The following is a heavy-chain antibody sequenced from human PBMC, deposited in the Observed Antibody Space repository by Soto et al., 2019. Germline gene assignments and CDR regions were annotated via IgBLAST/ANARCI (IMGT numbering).Heavy chain of an antibody. V-gene: IGHV4-31*03. Sequence: ALSLTCTVSGGSISSGGYYWSWIRQHPGKGLEWIGYIYYSGSTYYNPSLKSRVTISVDTSKNQFSLKLSSVTSADTAVYYCARVETYQLLKRYYYYGMDVWGQGTTVTVSS. J-gene: IGHJ6*02. CDR2: IYYSGST. CDR3: ARVETYQLLKRYYYYGMDV. CDR1: GGSISSGGYY. D-gene: IGHD2-2*01.